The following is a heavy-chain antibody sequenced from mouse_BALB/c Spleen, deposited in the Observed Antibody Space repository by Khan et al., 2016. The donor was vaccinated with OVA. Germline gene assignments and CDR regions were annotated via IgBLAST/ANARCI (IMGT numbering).Heavy chain of an antibody. J-gene: IGHJ2*01. CDR3: ARDSNFDY. CDR1: GFTFSRFG. V-gene: IGHV5-17*02. Sequence: EVQRVASGGGLVQPGGSRKLSCAASGFTFSRFGMHWVRQAPEKGLEWVAYISSGSSTIYYGDTVKGRFTISRDNPKNTLFLQMSSLRSEDTAMYYCARDSNFDYWGQGTTLTVSA. CDR2: ISSGSSTI.